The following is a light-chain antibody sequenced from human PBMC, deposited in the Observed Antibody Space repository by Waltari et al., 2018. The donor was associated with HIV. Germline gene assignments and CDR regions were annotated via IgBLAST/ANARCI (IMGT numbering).Light chain of an antibody. CDR3: RSYTSSRAYV. CDR2: AVS. Sequence: QSALTHPSTVSGSPGQSITIPCTLTTTDVGGYNYDPWYQQHPGKTPKLMIYAVSKRPAGVSNRFSGSKAGNTASRTISGLQAEDEADYYCRSYTSSRAYVFGTGTRVTV. CDR1: TTDVGGYNY. V-gene: IGLV2-14*03. J-gene: IGLJ1*01.